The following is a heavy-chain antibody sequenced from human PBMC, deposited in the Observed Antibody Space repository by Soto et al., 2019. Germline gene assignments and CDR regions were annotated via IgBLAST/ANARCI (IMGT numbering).Heavy chain of an antibody. CDR3: AREGGYSSSFSYYYYMDV. J-gene: IGHJ6*03. Sequence: GGSLRLSCAASGFTFSSYWMSWVRQAPGKGLEWVANIKQDGSEKYYVDSVKGRFTISRDNAKNSLYLQMNSPRAEDTAVYYCAREGGYSSSFSYYYYMDVWGKGTTVTVSS. CDR2: IKQDGSEK. D-gene: IGHD6-13*01. CDR1: GFTFSSYW. V-gene: IGHV3-7*01.